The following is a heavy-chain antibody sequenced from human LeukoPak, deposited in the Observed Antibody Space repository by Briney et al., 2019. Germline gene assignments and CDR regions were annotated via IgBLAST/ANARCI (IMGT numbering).Heavy chain of an antibody. V-gene: IGHV4-30-2*01. D-gene: IGHD2-21*02. CDR3: ARGGDFVFDY. CDR1: GGSISSGGYS. CDR2: IYHSGST. Sequence: SQTLSLTCAVSGGSISSGGYSWSWIRQPPGKGLEWIGYIYHSGSTYYNPSLKSRVTISVDRSKNQFSLKLSSVTAADTAVYYCARGGDFVFDYWGQGTLVTVSS. J-gene: IGHJ4*02.